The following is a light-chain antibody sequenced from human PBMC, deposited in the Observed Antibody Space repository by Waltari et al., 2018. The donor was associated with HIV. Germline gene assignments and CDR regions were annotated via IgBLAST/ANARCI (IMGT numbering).Light chain of an antibody. CDR1: SYNIRAGHD. V-gene: IGLV1-40*01. Sequence: QSVLTQPPSVSGALGQRVTISCTGSSYNIRAGHDVHWYQQLPGGAPKLLIYDNTNRPSGVPDRFSCSKSGTSAALAITGLQPVDETDYYCQSYDTSLSASVFGTGTKVTVL. CDR3: QSYDTSLSASV. CDR2: DNT. J-gene: IGLJ1*01.